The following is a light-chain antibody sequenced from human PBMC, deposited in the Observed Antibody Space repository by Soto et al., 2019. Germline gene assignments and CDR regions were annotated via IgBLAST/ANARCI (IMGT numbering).Light chain of an antibody. CDR1: QSVSSSY. J-gene: IGKJ3*01. Sequence: EIVLTQSPGTLSLSPGERATLSCRASQSVSSSYLAWYQQKPGQAARLLIYGASSRATGIPDRFSGSGSGTDFTLTISRLEPEDFAVYYCQQYGSSPFTFGPGTKVDIK. V-gene: IGKV3-20*01. CDR3: QQYGSSPFT. CDR2: GAS.